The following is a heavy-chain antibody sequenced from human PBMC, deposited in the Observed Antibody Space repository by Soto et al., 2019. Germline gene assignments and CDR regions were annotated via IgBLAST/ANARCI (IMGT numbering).Heavy chain of an antibody. V-gene: IGHV4-59*08. CDR3: ARHSSSWYLYYFDY. D-gene: IGHD6-13*01. CDR1: GGSISPYY. CDR2: IYYSGST. Sequence: ADTLSLTWSVSGGSISPYYWSWIRQPPGKGLEYIGYIYYSGSTNYNPSLKSRVTISVDTSKNQFSLKLSSVTAADTAVYYCARHSSSWYLYYFDYWGQGTLVTVS. J-gene: IGHJ4*02.